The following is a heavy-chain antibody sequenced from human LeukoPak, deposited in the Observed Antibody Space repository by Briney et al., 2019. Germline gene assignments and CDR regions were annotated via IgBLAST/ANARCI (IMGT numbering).Heavy chain of an antibody. CDR3: ARHRKPAITMIRGVNRGGAIDY. V-gene: IGHV4-34*01. Sequence: SETLSLTCAVYVGSLSGYYWTWIRQPPGKGLEWIGEINHGRSTNYNPSLKSRVTISLDTSKNQFSLKLSSVTAADTAVYYCARHRKPAITMIRGVNRGGAIDYWGQGTLVTVSS. CDR2: INHGRST. D-gene: IGHD3-10*01. CDR1: VGSLSGYY. J-gene: IGHJ4*02.